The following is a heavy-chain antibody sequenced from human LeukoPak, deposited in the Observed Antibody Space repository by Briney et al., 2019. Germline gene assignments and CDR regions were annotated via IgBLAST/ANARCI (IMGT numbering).Heavy chain of an antibody. CDR3: ARDRSITMVRGVIMNY. V-gene: IGHV1-18*01. J-gene: IGHJ4*02. D-gene: IGHD3-10*01. CDR1: GYTFTSYG. Sequence: ASVKVSCKASGYTFTSYGISRVRQAPGQGLEWTGWISAYNGNTNYAQKLQGRVTMTTDTSTSTAYMELRSLRSDDTAVYYCARDRSITMVRGVIMNYWGQGTLVTVSS. CDR2: ISAYNGNT.